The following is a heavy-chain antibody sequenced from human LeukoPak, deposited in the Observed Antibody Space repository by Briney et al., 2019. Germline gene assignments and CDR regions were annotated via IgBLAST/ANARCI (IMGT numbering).Heavy chain of an antibody. D-gene: IGHD6-19*01. CDR1: GGSISSYY. CDR2: IYYSGST. CDR3: ARSSSAAEQWLVLGDMYYFDY. J-gene: IGHJ4*02. V-gene: IGHV4-59*08. Sequence: SETLSLTCTVSGGSISSYYWSWIRQPPGKGLEWIGYIYYSGSTNYNPPHKSRVTISVDTSKNQFSLKLSSVTAADTAVYYCARSSSAAEQWLVLGDMYYFDYWGQGTLVTVSS.